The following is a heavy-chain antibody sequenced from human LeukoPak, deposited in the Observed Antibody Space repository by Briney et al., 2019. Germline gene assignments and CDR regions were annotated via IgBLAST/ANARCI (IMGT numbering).Heavy chain of an antibody. V-gene: IGHV1-8*02. CDR2: MNPNSGNT. CDR1: GYSFSSFD. J-gene: IGHJ6*02. Sequence: ASVKVSCKASGYSFSSFDVNWVRQAAGQGLEWMGWMNPNSGNTGYAQKFQGRVAMTRNTSTNTAYMELSSLRSEDTAVYYCARVTRHYYGMEVWGQGTTVTVSS. CDR3: ARVTRHYYGMEV.